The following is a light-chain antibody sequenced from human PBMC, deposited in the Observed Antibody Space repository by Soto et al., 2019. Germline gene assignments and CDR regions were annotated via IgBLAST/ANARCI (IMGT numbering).Light chain of an antibody. V-gene: IGLV2-8*01. Sequence: QSALAQPPSASGSPGQSVTISCTGTSSDVGGYNFVSWYQQHPGKAPKLMIYEVSKRPSGVPDRFSGSKSGNTASLTVSGLQAEDEADYYCQSYESGVTGSVFGTGTKLTVL. CDR1: SSDVGGYNF. CDR3: QSYESGVTGSV. J-gene: IGLJ1*01. CDR2: EVS.